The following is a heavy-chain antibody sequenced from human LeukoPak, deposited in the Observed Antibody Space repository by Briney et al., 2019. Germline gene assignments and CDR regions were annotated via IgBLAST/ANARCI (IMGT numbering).Heavy chain of an antibody. CDR2: INPSGGSK. CDR3: PTSHSSNSPFDY. CDR1: RYTFTSYY. D-gene: IGHD6-19*01. J-gene: IGHJ4*02. Sequence: GASVKVSCKAARYTFTSYYMHWVRQAPGQEREWMGLINPSGGSKIYAPNIQGRVTMTRATSTSTVYMQLSSLRSEDTAVYYCPTSHSSNSPFDYWGQGTLVTVSS. V-gene: IGHV1-46*01.